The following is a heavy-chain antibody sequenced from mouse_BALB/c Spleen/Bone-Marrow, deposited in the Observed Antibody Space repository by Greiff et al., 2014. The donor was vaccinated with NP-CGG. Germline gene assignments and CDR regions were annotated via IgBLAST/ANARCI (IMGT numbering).Heavy chain of an antibody. CDR3: ARGYSNNYAMDY. CDR1: GYTFTDYA. CDR2: INTYFGDI. D-gene: IGHD2-5*01. Sequence: VQLQQSGAELVRPGVSVKISCKGSGYTFTDYAMHWVKQSHAESLEWIGVINTYFGDISYNQKFKGKATIAVDKTSRTVYMELVRLTAEDSAIYYCARGYSNNYAMDYWGQGTSVTVSS. V-gene: IGHV1S137*01. J-gene: IGHJ4*01.